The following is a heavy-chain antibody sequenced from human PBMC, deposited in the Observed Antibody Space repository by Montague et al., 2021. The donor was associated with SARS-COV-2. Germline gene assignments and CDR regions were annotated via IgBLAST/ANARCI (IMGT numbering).Heavy chain of an antibody. J-gene: IGHJ4*02. V-gene: IGHV4-59*01. CDR3: ASVNTAGAY. CDR1: GDSMNNYY. Sequence: SETLSLTCTVSGDSMNNYYWSWIRQPPGKGLEWIGYINYSGSTHYNPSLQSRVTLSKDTSKNQFSLRLTSVTAADTAMYYCASVNTAGAYWGQGTLVTVSS. D-gene: IGHD7-27*01. CDR2: INYSGST.